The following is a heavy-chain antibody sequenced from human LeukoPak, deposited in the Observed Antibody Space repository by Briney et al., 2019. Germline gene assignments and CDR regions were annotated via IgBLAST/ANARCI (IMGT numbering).Heavy chain of an antibody. V-gene: IGHV3-20*04. J-gene: IGHJ6*03. CDR3: ARSPPYYDILTGYSNDYYYYYMDV. D-gene: IGHD3-9*01. Sequence: GGSLRLSCAASGFTFDDYGMSWVRQAPGQGLEWVSGINWNGGSTGYADSVKGRFTISRDNAKNSLYLQMNSLRAEDTALYYCARSPPYYDILTGYSNDYYYYYMDVWGKGTTVTVSS. CDR2: INWNGGST. CDR1: GFTFDDYG.